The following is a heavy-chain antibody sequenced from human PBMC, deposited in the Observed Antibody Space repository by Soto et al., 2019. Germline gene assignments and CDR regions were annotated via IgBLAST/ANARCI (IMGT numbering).Heavy chain of an antibody. CDR3: ARDKITGLFDY. CDR1: GGSFSGYY. J-gene: IGHJ4*02. CDR2: SNHSGST. D-gene: IGHD2-8*02. V-gene: IGHV4-34*01. Sequence: PSETLSLTCAVYGGSFSGYYWTWIRQPPGTGLEWMGESNHSGSTNYNPSLKSRVTISVDTSKNQFSLKLTSVTAADTDVYYCARDKITGLFDYWGQGTLVTVSS.